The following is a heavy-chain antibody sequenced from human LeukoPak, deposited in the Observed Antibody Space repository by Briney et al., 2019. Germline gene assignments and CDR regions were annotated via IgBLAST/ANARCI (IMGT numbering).Heavy chain of an antibody. V-gene: IGHV3-23*01. CDR2: ISSSGGST. J-gene: IGHJ4*02. CDR3: AKVDDSSGYTPGY. D-gene: IGHD3-22*01. Sequence: GGSLRLSCAASGFTFSSYAMSWVRQAPGKGLEWVSAISSSGGSTYYADSVKGRFTISRDNSKNTLYLQMNSLRAEDTAVYYCAKVDDSSGYTPGYWGQGTLVTVSS. CDR1: GFTFSSYA.